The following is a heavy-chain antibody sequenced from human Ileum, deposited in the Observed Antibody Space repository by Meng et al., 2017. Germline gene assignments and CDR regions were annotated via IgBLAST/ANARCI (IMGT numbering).Heavy chain of an antibody. CDR2: IKSDGTT. CDR3: TTDRNWDYFEY. CDR1: GFTFNKAW. J-gene: IGHJ4*01. D-gene: IGHD3-16*01. V-gene: IGHV3-15*01. Sequence: EVQLVESGGGLVKPGGSLRLSCAASGFTFNKAWMSWVSQAPGKGLEWVGRIKSDGTTDYAAPVKGRFAISRDDSKTTLYLQMDSLKTDDTAVYYCTTDRNWDYFEYWGHGTLVTVSS.